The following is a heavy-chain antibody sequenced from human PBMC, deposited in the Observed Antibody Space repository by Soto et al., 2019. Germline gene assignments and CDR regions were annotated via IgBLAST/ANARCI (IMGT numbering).Heavy chain of an antibody. CDR3: AKPYQLLKQNDAFDI. D-gene: IGHD2-2*01. CDR2: ISYDGSNK. CDR1: GFTFSSYG. Sequence: GGSLRLSCAASGFTFSSYGMHWVRQAPGKGLEWVAVISYDGSNKYYADSVKGRFTISRDNSKNTLYLQMNSLRAEDTAVYYCAKPYQLLKQNDAFDIWGQGTMVTVSS. J-gene: IGHJ3*02. V-gene: IGHV3-30*18.